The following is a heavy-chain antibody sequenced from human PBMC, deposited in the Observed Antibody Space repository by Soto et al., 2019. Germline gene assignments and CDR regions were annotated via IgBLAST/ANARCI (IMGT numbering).Heavy chain of an antibody. CDR2: FNAGNGNT. J-gene: IGHJ6*02. D-gene: IGHD3-10*01. V-gene: IGHV1-3*01. Sequence: ASVKVSCKASGYTFTSYAMHWVRQAPGQRLEWMGWFNAGNGNTKYSQKFQGRVTITRDTSASTAYMELSSLRSEDTAVYYCARDQYYYGSGSYYNVYYYGMDVWGQGTTVTVSS. CDR3: ARDQYYYGSGSYYNVYYYGMDV. CDR1: GYTFTSYA.